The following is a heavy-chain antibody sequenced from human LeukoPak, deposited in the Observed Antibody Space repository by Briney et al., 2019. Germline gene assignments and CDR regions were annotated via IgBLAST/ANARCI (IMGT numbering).Heavy chain of an antibody. J-gene: IGHJ4*02. Sequence: GESLKISCKTSGYTFPTYWITWVRQMPGKGLEWMGRIDPSTSSTNYSPSFRGRVTISADKSIDTAYLQWSSLKASDTAVYCCARLADYWGQGTLVTVSP. V-gene: IGHV5-10-1*01. CDR1: GYTFPTYW. CDR2: IDPSTSST. CDR3: ARLADY.